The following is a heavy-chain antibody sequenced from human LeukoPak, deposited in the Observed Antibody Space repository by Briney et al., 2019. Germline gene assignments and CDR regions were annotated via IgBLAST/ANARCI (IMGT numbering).Heavy chain of an antibody. D-gene: IGHD5-24*01. CDR2: ISGSGGST. J-gene: IGHJ5*02. CDR3: AKDITARWLQFEWFDP. V-gene: IGHV3-23*01. CDR1: GFTFSSYA. Sequence: GGSLRLSCAASGFTFSSYAMSWVRQAPGKGLEWVSAISGSGGSTYYADSVKGRFTISRDNSKNMLYLQMNSLRAEDTAVYYCAKDITARWLQFEWFDPWGQGTLATVSS.